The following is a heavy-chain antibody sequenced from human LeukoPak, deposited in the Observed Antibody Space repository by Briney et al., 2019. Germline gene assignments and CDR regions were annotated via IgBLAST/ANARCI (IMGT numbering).Heavy chain of an antibody. CDR3: ARDRAVAAAGPLLDY. CDR2: ISAYTANT. CDR1: GYTFTSYG. J-gene: IGHJ4*02. Sequence: ASVKVSYKASGYTFTSYGISWVRQAPGQGLEWMGWISAYTANTNYAQKLQGRVTMTTDTSTSTAYMELRSLRSDDTAVYYCARDRAVAAAGPLLDYWGQGTLVTVSS. V-gene: IGHV1-18*01. D-gene: IGHD6-13*01.